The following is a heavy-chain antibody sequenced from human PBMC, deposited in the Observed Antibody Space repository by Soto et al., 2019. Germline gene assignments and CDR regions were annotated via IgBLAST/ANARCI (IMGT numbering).Heavy chain of an antibody. Sequence: SETLSLTCSVSGASISSYYWSWIRQPPGKGLEWIGYIFYSGSSGSTNYNPSLKSRVTISVDTSKNQFSLKLSSVTAADTAVYYCARTALGWLDPWGQGTLVTVSS. J-gene: IGHJ5*02. CDR3: ARTALGWLDP. V-gene: IGHV4-59*01. CDR1: GASISSYY. CDR2: IFYSGSSGST. D-gene: IGHD2-21*02.